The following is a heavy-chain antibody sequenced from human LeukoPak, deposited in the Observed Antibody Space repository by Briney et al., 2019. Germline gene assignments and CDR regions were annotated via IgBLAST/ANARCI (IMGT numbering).Heavy chain of an antibody. J-gene: IGHJ4*02. V-gene: IGHV4-4*07. CDR2: IYASGST. Sequence: PSETLSLTCTVSGGSISSYYWSWIRQPAGKGLERIGRIYASGSTNYNPSLKSRVTMSVDTSKNQFSLKLSSVTVADTAVYYCARARYDSSGYFFDYWGQGTLVTVSS. CDR3: ARARYDSSGYFFDY. CDR1: GGSISSYY. D-gene: IGHD3-22*01.